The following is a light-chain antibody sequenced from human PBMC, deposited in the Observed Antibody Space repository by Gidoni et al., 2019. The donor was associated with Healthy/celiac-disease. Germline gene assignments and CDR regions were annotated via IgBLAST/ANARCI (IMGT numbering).Light chain of an antibody. CDR3: QQYRT. V-gene: IGKV3-15*01. CDR1: QSVSSN. J-gene: IGKJ1*01. CDR2: GAS. Sequence: PGERATLSCRTSQSVSSNLAGDQQKTGQAPRLLIYGASTRATGIPARFSGSGSGTEFTLTIRRLQSEDFAVYYCQQYRTFGQGTKVEIK.